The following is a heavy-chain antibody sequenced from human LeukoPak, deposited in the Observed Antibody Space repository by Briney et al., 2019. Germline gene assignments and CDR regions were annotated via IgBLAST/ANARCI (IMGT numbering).Heavy chain of an antibody. Sequence: GESLKISWRGSGYSFTTYWIAWGRQMPGKGLEWMGIIYPGDSDTKYSPSFQGQITTSADKSIGTAYLHWNSLEASDTAMYYCARRLTTEETFDYWGQGTLVTVSS. V-gene: IGHV5-51*01. CDR2: IYPGDSDT. J-gene: IGHJ4*02. CDR3: ARRLTTEETFDY. CDR1: GYSFTTYW. D-gene: IGHD1-1*01.